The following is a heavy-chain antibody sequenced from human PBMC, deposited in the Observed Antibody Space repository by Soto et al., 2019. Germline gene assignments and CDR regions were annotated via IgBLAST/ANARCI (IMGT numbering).Heavy chain of an antibody. D-gene: IGHD3-10*01. J-gene: IGHJ6*02. CDR2: INESGGT. CDR1: GGSVRGYY. CDR3: ARDSRYYYGSGGYPISYYYYYGMDV. V-gene: IGHV4-34*01. Sequence: SETLSLTCAVHGGSVRGYYWSLIRQPPGKGLEWIGEINESGGTKYNLSLKSRVTISVDTSKNQFSLKLSSVTAADTAVYYCARDSRYYYGSGGYPISYYYYYGMDVWGQGTTVTVSS.